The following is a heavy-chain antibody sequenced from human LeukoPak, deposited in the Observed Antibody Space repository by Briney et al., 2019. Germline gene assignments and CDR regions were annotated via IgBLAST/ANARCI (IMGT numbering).Heavy chain of an antibody. D-gene: IGHD2-2*01. J-gene: IGHJ3*01. V-gene: IGHV4-61*02. CDR2: IYTSGST. CDR3: ARGRRYQLLHY. CDR1: GGSISSGSYY. Sequence: SETLSLTCTVSGGSISSGSYYWSWIRQPAGKGLEWIGRIYTSGSTNYNPSLKSRVTISVDTSKNQFSLKLSSVTAADTAVYYCARGRRYQLLHYWGQGTMVTVSS.